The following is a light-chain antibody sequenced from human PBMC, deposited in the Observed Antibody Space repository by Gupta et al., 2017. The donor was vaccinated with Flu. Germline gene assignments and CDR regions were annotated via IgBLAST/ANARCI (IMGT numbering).Light chain of an antibody. CDR2: YAS. CDR1: IGSN. CDR3: HQSSSFPIT. V-gene: IGKV6-21*01. J-gene: IGKJ5*01. Sequence: IGSNLHWYQQKPDQSPKLLIKYASQSSSGVPSRFSGSGSGTDFTLTINSVEAEDAATYYCHQSSSFPITFGQGTRLEIK.